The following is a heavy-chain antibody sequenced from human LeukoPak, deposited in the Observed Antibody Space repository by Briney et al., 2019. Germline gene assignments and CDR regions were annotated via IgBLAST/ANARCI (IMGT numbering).Heavy chain of an antibody. D-gene: IGHD4-23*01. Sequence: PSETLSLTCTVSGGSISSYYWSWIRQPPGKGLEWIGYIYYSGSTNYNPSLKSRVTISVDTSKNQFSLKLSSVTAADTAVYYCARVDGTYPTPARMTTVVTLDYWGQGTLVTVSS. J-gene: IGHJ4*02. CDR2: IYYSGST. V-gene: IGHV4-59*01. CDR3: ARVDGTYPTPARMTTVVTLDY. CDR1: GGSISSYY.